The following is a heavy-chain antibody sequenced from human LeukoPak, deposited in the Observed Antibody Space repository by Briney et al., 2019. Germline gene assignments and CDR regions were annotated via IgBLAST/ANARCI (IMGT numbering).Heavy chain of an antibody. Sequence: ASVKVSCKASGCTFTSYDINWVRQATGQGLEWMGWMNPNSGNTGYAQKFQGRVTMTRNTSISTAYMELSSLRSEDTAVYYCARVSSSSWPEYFQHWGQGTLVTVSS. CDR2: MNPNSGNT. CDR3: ARVSSSSWPEYFQH. V-gene: IGHV1-8*01. CDR1: GCTFTSYD. D-gene: IGHD6-13*01. J-gene: IGHJ1*01.